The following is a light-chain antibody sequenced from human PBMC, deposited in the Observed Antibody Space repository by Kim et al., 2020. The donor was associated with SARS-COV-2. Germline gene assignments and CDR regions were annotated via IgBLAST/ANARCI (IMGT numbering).Light chain of an antibody. J-gene: IGLJ3*02. Sequence: SSELTQDPVVSVALGQTVRITCQGDSLRSYYATWYQQKPRQAPVLVIYGRNNRPSGIPDRFSGSASGNTASLTIRGTQAEDEADFYCQSRDSGGRVMFGG. CDR2: GRN. V-gene: IGLV3-19*01. CDR1: SLRSYY. CDR3: QSRDSGGRVM.